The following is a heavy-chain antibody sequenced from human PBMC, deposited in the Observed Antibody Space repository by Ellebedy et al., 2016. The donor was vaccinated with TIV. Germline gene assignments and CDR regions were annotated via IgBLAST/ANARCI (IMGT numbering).Heavy chain of an antibody. J-gene: IGHJ6*02. V-gene: IGHV3-7*03. CDR3: ARTGYGYHGMDV. CDR1: GFIFSDCW. D-gene: IGHD5-12*01. CDR2: IDQGGNAK. Sequence: GESLKISCAASGFIFSDCWMTWVRQAPGKGLEFVANIDQGGNAKHYVDSVKGRFTTSRDNAKNSLFMQMNNLRAEDTAVYYCARTGYGYHGMDVWGQGTTVSVSS.